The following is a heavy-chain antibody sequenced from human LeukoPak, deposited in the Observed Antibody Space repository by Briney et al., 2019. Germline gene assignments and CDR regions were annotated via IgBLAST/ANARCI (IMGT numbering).Heavy chain of an antibody. J-gene: IGHJ6*02. D-gene: IGHD5-18*01. CDR1: GYTFTGCY. V-gene: IGHV1-2*02. CDR3: ARDQGRIQLWFQNPIYGGNEHYYYGMDV. Sequence: GASVKVSCKASGYTFTGCYMHWVRQAPGQGLEWMGWINPNSGGTNYAQKFQGRVTMTRDTSISTAYMELSRLRSDDTAVYYCARDQGRIQLWFQNPIYGGNEHYYYGMDVWGQGTTVTVSS. CDR2: INPNSGGT.